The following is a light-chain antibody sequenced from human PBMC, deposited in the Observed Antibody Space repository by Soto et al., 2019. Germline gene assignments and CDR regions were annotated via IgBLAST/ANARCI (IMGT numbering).Light chain of an antibody. CDR3: QQYGRSPSWT. V-gene: IGKV3-20*01. CDR2: GAS. J-gene: IGKJ1*01. Sequence: EIVLTQSPGTLSLSPGERATLSCKTSQSVGSSYFAWYQQRPGQAPRLLIYGASNRATGIPDRFRGSASGREFTRTISRLEPEDFGVYYCQQYGRSPSWTFGQGTKVEVK. CDR1: QSVGSSY.